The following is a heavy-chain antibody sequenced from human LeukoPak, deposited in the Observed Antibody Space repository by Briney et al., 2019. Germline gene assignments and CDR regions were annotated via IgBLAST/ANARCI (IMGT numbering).Heavy chain of an antibody. CDR3: ARYYYDSSGYQGFYYYYGMDV. CDR1: GGSFSPYY. Sequence: SETLSLTCAVYGGSFSPYYWSWIRQPPGEGLEWIGYIYYSGSTNYNPSLKSRVTISVDTSKNQFSLKLSSVTAADTAVYYCARYYYDSSGYQGFYYYYGMDVWGQGTTVTVSS. V-gene: IGHV4-59*08. D-gene: IGHD3-22*01. CDR2: IYYSGST. J-gene: IGHJ6*02.